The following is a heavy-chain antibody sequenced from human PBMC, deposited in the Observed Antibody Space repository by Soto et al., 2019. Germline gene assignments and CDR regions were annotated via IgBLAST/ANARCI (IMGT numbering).Heavy chain of an antibody. CDR1: GFTFSSYA. V-gene: IGHV3-30-3*01. Sequence: PWGSLRLSCAASGFTFSSYAMHWVRQAPGKGLEWVAVISYDGINKYYADSVKGRITISRDNSKNTLYLQMNSLRAEDTAVYYCERDLGGWGIALAGDASYYYDGMDVWGQGPTVTV. D-gene: IGHD6-19*01. CDR3: ERDLGGWGIALAGDASYYYDGMDV. J-gene: IGHJ6*02. CDR2: ISYDGINK.